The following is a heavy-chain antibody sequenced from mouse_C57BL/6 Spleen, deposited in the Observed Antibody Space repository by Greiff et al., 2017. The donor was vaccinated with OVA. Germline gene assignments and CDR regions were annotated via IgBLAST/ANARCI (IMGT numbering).Heavy chain of an antibody. CDR3: ARDFYYYGSSYSAMDY. CDR1: CYSFPSGYY. V-gene: IGHV3-6*01. Sequence: VQRQQSGPGLVKPSQSLSLSCSVTCYSFPSGYYWNWIRQFPGNKLEWMGDISYDGSNNYNPYLKNRISITRDTSKNQFFLKLNSVTTEDTATYYCARDFYYYGSSYSAMDYWGQGTSVTVSS. J-gene: IGHJ4*01. CDR2: ISYDGSN. D-gene: IGHD1-1*01.